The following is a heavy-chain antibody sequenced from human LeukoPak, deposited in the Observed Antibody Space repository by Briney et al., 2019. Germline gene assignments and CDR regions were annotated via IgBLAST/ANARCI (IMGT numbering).Heavy chain of an antibody. D-gene: IGHD3-10*01. CDR1: GGTFSSYA. CDR2: IIPILGIA. J-gene: IGHJ4*02. Sequence: VASVKVSCKASGGTFSSYAISWVRQAPGQGLEWMGRIIPILGIANYAQKFQGRVTITADKSTSTAYMELRSLRSEDTAVYYCARSIYGSGALFDYYFDYWGQGTLVTVSS. CDR3: ARSIYGSGALFDYYFDY. V-gene: IGHV1-69*04.